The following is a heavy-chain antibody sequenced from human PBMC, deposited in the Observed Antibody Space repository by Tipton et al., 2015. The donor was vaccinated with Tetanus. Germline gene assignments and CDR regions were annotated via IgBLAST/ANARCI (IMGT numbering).Heavy chain of an antibody. CDR2: IYSGGST. J-gene: IGHJ4*02. CDR1: GASARSEKYY. D-gene: IGHD5-24*01. CDR3: ARANFESSIKGPFDS. Sequence: TLSLTCFVSGASARSEKYYWSWIRQPPGKGLEWIGRIYSGGSTNYNPSLKSRVTMSMDTSKNQFSLRLASVTAADTAVYFCARANFESSIKGPFDSWGPGTQVIVSA. V-gene: IGHV4-61*01.